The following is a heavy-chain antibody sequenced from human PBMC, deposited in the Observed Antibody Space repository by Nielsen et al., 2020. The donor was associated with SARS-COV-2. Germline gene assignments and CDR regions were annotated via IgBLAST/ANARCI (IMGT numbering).Heavy chain of an antibody. CDR1: GGTFSSYA. Sequence: SVKVSCKASGGTFSSYAISWVRQAPGQGLEWMGGIIPIFGTANYAQKFQGRVTITADKSTSTAYMELSSLRSEDTAVYYCARDQSYGGNSLYYYYGMDVWGQGTTVTV. CDR3: ARDQSYGGNSLYYYYGMDV. D-gene: IGHD4-23*01. CDR2: IIPIFGTA. V-gene: IGHV1-69*06. J-gene: IGHJ6*02.